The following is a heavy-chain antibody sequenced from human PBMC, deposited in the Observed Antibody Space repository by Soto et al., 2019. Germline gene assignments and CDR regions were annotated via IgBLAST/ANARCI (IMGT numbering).Heavy chain of an antibody. CDR3: AKDRGGGDGYNYRFDS. CDR2: ISWNSGSI. D-gene: IGHD5-12*01. Sequence: GGSLRLSCAASGFTFDDYAMHWVRQGPGGGLEWVSGISWNSGSIGYADSVKGRFTISRDNAKNSLFLQMNSLRPEDTAFYYCAKDRGGGDGYNYRFDSWGQGTQVTVSS. J-gene: IGHJ4*02. CDR1: GFTFDDYA. V-gene: IGHV3-9*01.